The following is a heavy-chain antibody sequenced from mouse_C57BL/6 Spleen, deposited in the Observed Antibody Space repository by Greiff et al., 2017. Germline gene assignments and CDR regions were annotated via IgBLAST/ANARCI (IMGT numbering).Heavy chain of an antibody. V-gene: IGHV1-82*01. CDR1: GYAFSSSW. J-gene: IGHJ3*01. CDR3: ARDYYYGSSYQAWFAY. D-gene: IGHD1-1*01. Sequence: ESGPELVKPGASVKISCKASGYAFSSSWMNWVKQRPGKGLEWIGRIYPGDGDTNYNGKFKGKATLTADKSSSTAYMQLSSLTSEDSAVYFCARDYYYGSSYQAWFAYWGQGTLVTVSA. CDR2: IYPGDGDT.